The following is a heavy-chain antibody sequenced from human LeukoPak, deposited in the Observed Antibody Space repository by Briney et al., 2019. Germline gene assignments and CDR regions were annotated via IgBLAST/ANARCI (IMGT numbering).Heavy chain of an antibody. D-gene: IGHD2-15*01. CDR2: MSNSGSYI. CDR1: GFPFSSYS. CDR3: ARDRDNGMDV. J-gene: IGHJ6*04. V-gene: IGHV3-21*01. Sequence: GGSLRLSCAASGFPFSSYSMNWFRQAPGKGLEWVSSMSNSGSYIYYAESVQGRFTISRDNAKNSLFLQMNSLRDEDTAVYYCARDRDNGMDVWGKGTTVTVSS.